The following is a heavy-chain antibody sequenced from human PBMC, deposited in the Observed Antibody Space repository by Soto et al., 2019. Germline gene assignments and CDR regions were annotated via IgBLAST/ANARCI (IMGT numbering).Heavy chain of an antibody. D-gene: IGHD6-13*01. CDR3: ARDRLGSSWYDY. J-gene: IGHJ4*02. CDR2: ISYDGSNK. CDR1: GFTFSSYA. Sequence: GGSLRLSCAASGFTFSSYAMHWVRQAPGKGLEWVAVISYDGSNKYYADSVKGRFTISRDNSKNTLYLQMNSLRAEDTAVYYCARDRLGSSWYDYWGQGTLVTVSS. V-gene: IGHV3-30-3*01.